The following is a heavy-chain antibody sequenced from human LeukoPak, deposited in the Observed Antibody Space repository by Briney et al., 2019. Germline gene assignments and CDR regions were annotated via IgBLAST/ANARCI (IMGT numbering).Heavy chain of an antibody. CDR1: GGSFIGYY. Sequence: SAALSLTCAVYGGSFIGYYWSWIRQPPGKGLEWIGEINHSGSTNYNPSLKSRVTISVDTSKNQFSLKLSSVTAADTAVYYCAKNGWSNWFDPWGQGTLVTVSS. V-gene: IGHV4-34*01. J-gene: IGHJ5*02. D-gene: IGHD2-15*01. CDR3: AKNGWSNWFDP. CDR2: INHSGST.